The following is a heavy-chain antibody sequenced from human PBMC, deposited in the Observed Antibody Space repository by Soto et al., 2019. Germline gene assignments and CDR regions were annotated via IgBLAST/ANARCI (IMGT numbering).Heavy chain of an antibody. D-gene: IGHD2-2*01. CDR2: IYYSGST. CDR3: ARAGRDIVLVPAARNWFDP. J-gene: IGHJ5*02. Sequence: SETLSLTCTVSGGSISSSSYYWGWIRQPPGKGLEWIGSIYYSGSTYYNPSLKSRVTISVDTSKNQFSLKLSSVTAADTAVYYCARAGRDIVLVPAARNWFDPWGQGTLVT. V-gene: IGHV4-39*01. CDR1: GGSISSSSYY.